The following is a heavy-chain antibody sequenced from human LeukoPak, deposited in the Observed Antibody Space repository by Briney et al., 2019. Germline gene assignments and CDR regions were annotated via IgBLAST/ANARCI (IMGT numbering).Heavy chain of an antibody. CDR1: GFTFSSYG. Sequence: GGSLRLSCAASGFTFSSYGMHWVRQAPGKGLDWVAFIHHVGSNKYYADSVRGRFTISRDNSKHTLYLQINSLRSEDTAVYYCASMGSRYSGYDRGVYYYYYYMDVWGKGNTVTVSS. D-gene: IGHD5-12*01. CDR3: ASMGSRYSGYDRGVYYYYYYMDV. V-gene: IGHV3-30*02. J-gene: IGHJ6*03. CDR2: IHHVGSNK.